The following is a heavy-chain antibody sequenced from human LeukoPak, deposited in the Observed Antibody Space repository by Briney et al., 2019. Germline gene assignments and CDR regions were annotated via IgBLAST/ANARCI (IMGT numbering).Heavy chain of an antibody. CDR3: ASDKGYSNNYFDY. V-gene: IGHV4-34*01. CDR1: GGSFSGYY. CDR2: INHSGST. Sequence: SSETLSLTCAVYGGSFSGYYWSWIRQPPGKGLEWIGEINHSGSTNYNPSLKSRVTISVDTSKNQFSLKLSSMTAADTAVYYCASDKGYSNNYFDYWGQGTLVTVSS. D-gene: IGHD6-13*01. J-gene: IGHJ4*02.